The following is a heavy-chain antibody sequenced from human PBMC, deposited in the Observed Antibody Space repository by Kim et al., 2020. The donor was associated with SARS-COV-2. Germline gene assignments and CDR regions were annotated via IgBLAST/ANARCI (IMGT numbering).Heavy chain of an antibody. CDR2: ISGSGGST. Sequence: GGSLRLSCAASGFTFSSYDMSWVRQAPGKGLEWVSAISGSGGSTYYADSVKGRFTISRDNSKNTLYLQMNSLRAEDTAVYYCAKDSSSWYYFDYWGQGTLVTVSS. CDR1: GFTFSSYD. CDR3: AKDSSSWYYFDY. D-gene: IGHD6-13*01. J-gene: IGHJ4*02. V-gene: IGHV3-23*01.